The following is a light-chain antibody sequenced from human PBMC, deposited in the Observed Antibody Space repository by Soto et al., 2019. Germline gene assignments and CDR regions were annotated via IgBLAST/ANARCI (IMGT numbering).Light chain of an antibody. CDR3: QQYGSSPQT. J-gene: IGKJ1*01. CDR1: QNFDSNY. CDR2: GIS. Sequence: EIVLTQSPGTLSLSPGERATLSCRASQNFDSNYLAWYQQKPGQAPRLLIYGISNRATGIPDRFSGSGSGTDFTLTISRLEPEDFAVYYCQQYGSSPQTFGQGTKVDIK. V-gene: IGKV3-20*01.